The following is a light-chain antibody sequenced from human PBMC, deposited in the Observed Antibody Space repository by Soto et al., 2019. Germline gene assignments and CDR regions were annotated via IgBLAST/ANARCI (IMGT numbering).Light chain of an antibody. CDR1: QSVSNY. CDR2: DAS. CDR3: QLRGNWPPFT. J-gene: IGKJ3*01. V-gene: IGKV3-11*01. Sequence: EIVLTQSPATLSVSPGERATLSCRASQSVSNYLAWFQQKPGQAPRLLIYDASNRATGIPARFSGSGSGTDFALTITILEPEDFAVYYCQLRGNWPPFTFGPGTRVDIK.